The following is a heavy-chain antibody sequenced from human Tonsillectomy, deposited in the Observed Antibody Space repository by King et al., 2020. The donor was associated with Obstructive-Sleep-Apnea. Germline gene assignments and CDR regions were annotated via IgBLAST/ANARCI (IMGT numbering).Heavy chain of an antibody. Sequence: VQLVESGGGLVQPGGSLRLSCAASGFTFSSYAMSWVRQAPGKGLEWVSAIIGSGGSPYYADSVKGRFTISRDNSKNTLYLQMNSLRAEDTAVYYCAKVWSGSYYLGGFDYWGQGTLVTVSS. J-gene: IGHJ4*02. CDR2: IIGSGGSP. D-gene: IGHD1-26*01. CDR1: GFTFSSYA. CDR3: AKVWSGSYYLGGFDY. V-gene: IGHV3-23*04.